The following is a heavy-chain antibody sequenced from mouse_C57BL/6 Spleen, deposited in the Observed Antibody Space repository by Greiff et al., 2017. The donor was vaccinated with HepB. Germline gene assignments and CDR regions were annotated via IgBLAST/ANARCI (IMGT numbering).Heavy chain of an antibody. V-gene: IGHV1-54*01. D-gene: IGHD3-2*02. CDR3: AGSGDSSGYVDYAMDY. Sequence: QVQLQQSGAELVRPGTSVKVSCKASGYAFTNYLIEWVKQRPGQGLEWIGVINPGSGGTNYNEKFKGKATLTADKSSSTAYMQLSSLTSEDSAVYFCAGSGDSSGYVDYAMDYWGQGTSVTVSS. J-gene: IGHJ4*01. CDR1: GYAFTNYL. CDR2: INPGSGGT.